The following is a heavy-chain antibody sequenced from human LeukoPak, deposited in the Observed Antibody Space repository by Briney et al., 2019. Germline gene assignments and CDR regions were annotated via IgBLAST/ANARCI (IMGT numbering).Heavy chain of an antibody. CDR3: ARLKWFGEFNWFDS. V-gene: IGHV4-39*01. J-gene: IGHJ5*01. CDR2: IYYSGST. CDR1: GGSISSSSYY. D-gene: IGHD3-10*01. Sequence: PSETLSLTCTVSGGSISSSSYYWGWIRQPPGKGLEWIGSIYYSGSTYYNPSLKSRVTISVDTSKNQFSLKLSSVTAADTAVYYCARLKWFGEFNWFDSWGQGILVTVSS.